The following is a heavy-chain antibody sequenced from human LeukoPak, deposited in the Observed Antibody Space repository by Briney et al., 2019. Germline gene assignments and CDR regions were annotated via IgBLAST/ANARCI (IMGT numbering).Heavy chain of an antibody. CDR1: GFTFSSYS. CDR2: ISSSSSTI. D-gene: IGHD5-18*01. J-gene: IGHJ3*02. V-gene: IGHV3-48*04. Sequence: GGSLRLSCAASGFTFSSYSMNWVRQAPGKGLEWVSYISSSSSTIYYADSVKGRFTISRDNAKNSLYLQMNSLRAEDTAVYYCARDKWYSYGQGHDAFDIWGQGTMVTVSS. CDR3: ARDKWYSYGQGHDAFDI.